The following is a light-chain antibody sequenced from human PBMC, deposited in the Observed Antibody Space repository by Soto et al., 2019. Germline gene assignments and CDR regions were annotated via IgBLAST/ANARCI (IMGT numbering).Light chain of an antibody. CDR3: QQLSGYPWT. CDR2: DAS. Sequence: EFVLTQSPGTLSLSPGERATLSCRASQTVRNNYLAWYQQKPGQAPRLLIYDASSRATGIPDRFSGGGSGTDFTLTISRLEPEDFATYSCQQLSGYPWTFGQGTKVDIK. CDR1: QTVRNNY. V-gene: IGKV3D-20*02. J-gene: IGKJ1*01.